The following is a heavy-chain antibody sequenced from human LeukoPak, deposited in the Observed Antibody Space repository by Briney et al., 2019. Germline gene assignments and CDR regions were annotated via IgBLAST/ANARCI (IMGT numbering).Heavy chain of an antibody. CDR3: GSHMATSDWGLVY. Sequence: GSSLKISCKASGSSFTSYWLAWVRQMPGKGPECIGMIYPGDSDTRYTPSFHGHVTISADKSVSTAYLQWSSLKVSDSAPYYCGSHMATSDWGLVYWGQGTLVTVSS. D-gene: IGHD3-16*01. CDR1: GSSFTSYW. V-gene: IGHV5-51*01. CDR2: IYPGDSDT. J-gene: IGHJ4*02.